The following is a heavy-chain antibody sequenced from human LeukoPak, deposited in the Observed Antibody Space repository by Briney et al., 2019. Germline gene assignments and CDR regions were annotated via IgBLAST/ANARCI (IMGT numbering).Heavy chain of an antibody. D-gene: IGHD1-26*01. CDR3: ARSPYSGSYGPFDY. J-gene: IGHJ4*02. V-gene: IGHV3-7*04. CDR1: GFTLSNYW. Sequence: PGGSLRLSCAASGFTLSNYWMNWVRQAPGKGLEWVANMKHDGTEKSYVDSVKGRFTFSRDDAKNSLYLQMNSLGAEDTARYYCARSPYSGSYGPFDYWGQGTLVTVSS. CDR2: MKHDGTEK.